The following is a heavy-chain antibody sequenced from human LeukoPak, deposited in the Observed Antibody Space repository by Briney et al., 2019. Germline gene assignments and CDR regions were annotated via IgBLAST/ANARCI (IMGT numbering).Heavy chain of an antibody. J-gene: IGHJ3*02. CDR2: INPNSGGT. CDR3: ARGNVLLWFGELFQAAFDI. Sequence: ASVKVSCKASGYTFTGYYMHWVRQAPGQGLEWMGWINPNSGGTNYAQKFQGWVTMTRDTSISTAYMELSRLRSDDTAVYYCARGNVLLWFGELFQAAFDIWGQGTMVTVSS. D-gene: IGHD3-10*01. CDR1: GYTFTGYY. V-gene: IGHV1-2*04.